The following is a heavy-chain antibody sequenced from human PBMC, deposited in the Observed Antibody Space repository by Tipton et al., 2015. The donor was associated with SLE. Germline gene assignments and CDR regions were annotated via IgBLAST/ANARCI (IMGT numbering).Heavy chain of an antibody. D-gene: IGHD6-19*01. CDR1: GYSISSSYY. CDR3: AREPTYSRDWYWGFDY. CDR2: INYSGST. Sequence: TLSLTCTVSGYSISSSYYWSWIRQPSGKGLEWIGYINYSGSTNYNPSLKSRVTISVDTSKNQFSLKLNSVTAADTAVYYCAREPTYSRDWYWGFDYWGQGTLVTVSS. J-gene: IGHJ4*02. V-gene: IGHV4-61*01.